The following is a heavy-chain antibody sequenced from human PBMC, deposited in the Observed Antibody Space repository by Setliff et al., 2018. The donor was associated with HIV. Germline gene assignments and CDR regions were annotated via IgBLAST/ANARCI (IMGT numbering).Heavy chain of an antibody. Sequence: SETLSLTCTVSGGSISSFYWSWIRQPPGKGLEWIGRIYTTGTTDYNPSLKTRVSMSIDTSKNQFSLNLTSVTAADTAVYCCASGPYCSNGVCRYSVWYFDFWGQGTRVTVSS. CDR1: GGSISSFY. J-gene: IGHJ4*02. V-gene: IGHV4-4*07. CDR3: ASGPYCSNGVCRYSVWYFDF. CDR2: IYTTGTT. D-gene: IGHD2-8*01.